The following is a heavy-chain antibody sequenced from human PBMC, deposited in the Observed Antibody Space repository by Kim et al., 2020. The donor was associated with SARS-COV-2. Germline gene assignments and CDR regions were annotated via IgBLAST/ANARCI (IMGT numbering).Heavy chain of an antibody. CDR3: AVHLRYTDGWYPIYFHH. D-gene: IGHD6-19*01. Sequence: SETLSLICSVSGGSINTNDYFWGWIRQPPGKGLEWLGSLNYRGSTYVNPSLKSRVTVSIDTSKNQFSLNLTSVTAADTSLYYCAVHLRYTDGWYPIYFHHWGRGTLVTVSS. J-gene: IGHJ1*01. V-gene: IGHV4-39*01. CDR1: GGSINTNDYF. CDR2: LNYRGST.